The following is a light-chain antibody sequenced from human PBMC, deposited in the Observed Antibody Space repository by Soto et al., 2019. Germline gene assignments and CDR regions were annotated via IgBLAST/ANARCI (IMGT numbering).Light chain of an antibody. Sequence: QSALTQPPSASGSPGQSVTISCAGTGSDIAVYDYVSWYQQYPGKAPKLIIFEVTKRPSGVPVRFSGSKSGNTASLTVSGLLADDEAVYYCSSFSGSNTLVFGGGTKLTVL. CDR2: EVT. J-gene: IGLJ3*02. CDR1: GSDIAVYDY. CDR3: SSFSGSNTLV. V-gene: IGLV2-8*01.